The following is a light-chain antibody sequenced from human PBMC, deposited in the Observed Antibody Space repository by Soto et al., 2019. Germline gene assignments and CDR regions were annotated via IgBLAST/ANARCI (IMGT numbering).Light chain of an antibody. V-gene: IGKV3-15*01. Sequence: EIVMTQSPATLSVSPGERATLSCRASQSISSNLAWYQQKPGQAPRLLIYGASNRATGIPARFSGSGSGTEFTLTISSLQSEDFAVYYCLQHYTYPRTFGQGTKVDIK. CDR2: GAS. CDR3: LQHYTYPRT. J-gene: IGKJ1*01. CDR1: QSISSN.